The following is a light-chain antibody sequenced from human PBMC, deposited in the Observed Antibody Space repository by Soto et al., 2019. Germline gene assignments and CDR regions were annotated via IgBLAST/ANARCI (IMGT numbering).Light chain of an antibody. CDR2: GAS. CDR3: QQYSNSPPEFT. Sequence: EIVLTQSPGTLSVSPGERVTLSCRASQSVSSNYLAWYQQRPGQAPRLLIFGASYRATGIPDRFSGSGSGTEFSLTIIRLEPEDFAVYYWQQYSNSPPEFTFGPGTKVDSK. V-gene: IGKV3-20*01. J-gene: IGKJ3*01. CDR1: QSVSSNY.